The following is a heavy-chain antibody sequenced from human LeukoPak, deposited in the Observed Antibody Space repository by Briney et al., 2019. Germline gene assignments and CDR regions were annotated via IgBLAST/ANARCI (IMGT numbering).Heavy chain of an antibody. CDR3: ARDESITWDPPFDY. Sequence: SETLSLTCSVSGASISGFYCSWLRQPAGKGLEWIGRMTTSGSTHYNPSLRNRVTMSLDTSTNHFSLKLTSVTAADTAVYYCARDESITWDPPFDYWGRGALVIVSS. J-gene: IGHJ4*02. CDR1: GASISGFY. V-gene: IGHV4-4*07. D-gene: IGHD6-6*01. CDR2: MTTSGST.